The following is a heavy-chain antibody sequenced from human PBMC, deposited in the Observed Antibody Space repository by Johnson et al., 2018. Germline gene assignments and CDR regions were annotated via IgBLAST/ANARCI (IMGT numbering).Heavy chain of an antibody. V-gene: IGHV3-23*04. D-gene: IGHD4/OR15-4a*01. J-gene: IGHJ4*02. CDR3: VRVPVEGPLDY. CDR2: IIVAGTT. Sequence: QLVQSGGGLVQPGESLRLSCAASGFTFSSYAMDWVRQAPGKGPEWVSAIIVAGTTYYAGFVKGRFTISRDNSKNTVYLQMNNVRAEDTALYYCVRVPVEGPLDYWGQGILVTVAP. CDR1: GFTFSSYA.